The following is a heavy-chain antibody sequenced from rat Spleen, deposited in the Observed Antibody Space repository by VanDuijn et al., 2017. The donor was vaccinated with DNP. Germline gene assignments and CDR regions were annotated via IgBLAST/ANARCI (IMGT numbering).Heavy chain of an antibody. V-gene: IGHV2S12*01. J-gene: IGHJ3*01. CDR1: GFSLTTYG. D-gene: IGHD1-3*01. Sequence: QVQLKESGPGLVQPSQTLSLTCTVSGFSLTTYGVAWVRQPPGKGLEWIAAISSGGDTHYNSALKSRLSISRDTSKSQVFLTMNSLQTDDTAVYYCMVSTFAYWGQGTLVTVSS. CDR2: ISSGGDT. CDR3: MVSTFAY.